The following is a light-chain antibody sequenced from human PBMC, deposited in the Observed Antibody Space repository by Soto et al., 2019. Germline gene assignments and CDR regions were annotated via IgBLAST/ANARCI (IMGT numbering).Light chain of an antibody. CDR1: QGIGST. CDR2: DAS. Sequence: EIVMTQSPATLSVSPGEGGTLSCRASQGIGSTLAWYQHKPGQTPRLLIYDASTRATGVPARFSGSGSGKDFTLNIGSLEPEDFAVYYCQQRNNWPPSITFGQGTRLEIK. V-gene: IGKV3-11*01. J-gene: IGKJ5*01. CDR3: QQRNNWPPSIT.